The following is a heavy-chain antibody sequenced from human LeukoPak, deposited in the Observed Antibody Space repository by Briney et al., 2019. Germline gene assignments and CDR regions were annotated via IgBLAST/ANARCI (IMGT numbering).Heavy chain of an antibody. J-gene: IGHJ4*02. CDR3: ARYDSSDQYYDY. V-gene: IGHV4-59*01. D-gene: IGHD3-22*01. CDR1: GGSINGFY. Sequence: PSETLSLTCIVSGGSINGFYWSWIRQPPGKGLEWIGYIYYRGTTEYNPSLKSRVIISVDTSKNQFSLKLSSVTAAGTAVYYCARYDSSDQYYDYWGQGTLVTVSA. CDR2: IYYRGTT.